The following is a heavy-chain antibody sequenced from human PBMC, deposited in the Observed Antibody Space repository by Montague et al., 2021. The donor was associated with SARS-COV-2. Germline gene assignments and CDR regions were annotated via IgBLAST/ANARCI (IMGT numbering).Heavy chain of an antibody. Sequence: PALAKPTQTLTLTCTFSGFSLSTSGVGVGWIRQPPGKALEWLALIYWDDDKRYSPSLKSRLTITKYTSKNQVVLTMTNMDPVDTATYYCAHRPNSGSGSYAFDYWGQGTLVTVSS. D-gene: IGHD3-10*01. CDR2: IYWDDDK. CDR1: GFSLSTSGVG. J-gene: IGHJ4*02. CDR3: AHRPNSGSGSYAFDY. V-gene: IGHV2-5*02.